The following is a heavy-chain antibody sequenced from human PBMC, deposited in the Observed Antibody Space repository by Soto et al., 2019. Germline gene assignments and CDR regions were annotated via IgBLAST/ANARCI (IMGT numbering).Heavy chain of an antibody. Sequence: SETLSLTCAVYGGSFSGYYWSWIRQPPGKGLEWIGEINHSGSTNYNPSLKSRVTISVDTSKNQFSLKLSSVTAADTAVYYCARERRFTIFGVVRPSGAFGIWGQGTMVTVSS. V-gene: IGHV4-34*01. CDR2: INHSGST. J-gene: IGHJ3*02. D-gene: IGHD3-3*01. CDR1: GGSFSGYY. CDR3: ARERRFTIFGVVRPSGAFGI.